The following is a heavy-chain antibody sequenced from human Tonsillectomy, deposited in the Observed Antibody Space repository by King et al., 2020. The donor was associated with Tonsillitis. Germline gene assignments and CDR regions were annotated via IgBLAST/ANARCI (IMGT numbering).Heavy chain of an antibody. CDR2: ISGRGASV. CDR1: GFTFSSYA. CDR3: AKGSGSYLAEYFQH. D-gene: IGHD1-26*01. Sequence: VQLVESGGGLVQPGGSLRLSCAASGFTFSSYAMSWVRQAPGKGLEWVSDISGRGASVVYADSVKGRFTISRDNSKYTLYLQMNSLRVEDTAVYYCAKGSGSYLAEYFQHWGQGTLVTVSS. J-gene: IGHJ1*01. V-gene: IGHV3-23*04.